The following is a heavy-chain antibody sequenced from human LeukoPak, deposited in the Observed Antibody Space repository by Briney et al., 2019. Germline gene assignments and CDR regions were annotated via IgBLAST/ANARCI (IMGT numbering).Heavy chain of an antibody. D-gene: IGHD4-17*01. CDR1: GYAFTSYD. CDR3: ARVDYGDYMDY. V-gene: IGHV1-8*01. CDR2: MNPNSGNT. J-gene: IGHJ4*02. Sequence: ASVKVSCKASGYAFTSYDINWVRQATGQGLEWMGWMNPNSGNTGYAQKFQGRVIMTRNTSISTAYMELSSLRSEDTAVYYCARVDYGDYMDYWGQGTLVTVSS.